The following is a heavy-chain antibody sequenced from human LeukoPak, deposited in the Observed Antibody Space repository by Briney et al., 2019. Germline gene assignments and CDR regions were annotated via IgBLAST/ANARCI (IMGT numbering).Heavy chain of an antibody. Sequence: GGSLRLSCAASGFTVSSNYMSWVRQAPGKGLEWVSVIYSGGNTYYADSVKGRFTISRDNSKNTVSLQMNSLRDVDTAVYFCAVSRIVGAVDVFDMWGQGTMVTVSS. CDR1: GFTVSSNY. CDR3: AVSRIVGAVDVFDM. D-gene: IGHD1-26*01. V-gene: IGHV3-66*01. CDR2: IYSGGNT. J-gene: IGHJ3*02.